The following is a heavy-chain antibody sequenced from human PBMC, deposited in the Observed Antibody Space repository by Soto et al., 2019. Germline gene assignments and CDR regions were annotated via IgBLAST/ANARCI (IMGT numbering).Heavy chain of an antibody. Sequence: PSQTRSLTCAISGCSVSSHTASWNWIRQSPSRGLEWLGRTYFRSKWYNDYAVSVKSRIIINPDTSNNQFSLQLNSVTPEDTAVYFCAKGDNLGPKTGYAFDPWGQGIMVTVSS. D-gene: IGHD5-12*01. V-gene: IGHV6-1*01. CDR2: TYFRSKWYN. J-gene: IGHJ5*02. CDR1: GCSVSSHTAS. CDR3: AKGDNLGPKTGYAFDP.